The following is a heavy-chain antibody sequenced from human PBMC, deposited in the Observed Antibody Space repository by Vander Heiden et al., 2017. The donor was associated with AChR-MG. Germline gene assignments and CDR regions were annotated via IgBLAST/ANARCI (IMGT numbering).Heavy chain of an antibody. CDR2: IYSGGST. CDR1: GFTVSSNY. CDR3: ARIPASPDYMDV. V-gene: IGHV3-53*01. D-gene: IGHD6-25*01. Sequence: EVQLVESGGGLIQPEGSLRLSCPASGFTVSSNYMRWVRQAPGKGLEWVSVIYSGGSTYYADCVKGRFTISRENSKNTMYLQMNSLRAEDTAVYYCARIPASPDYMDVWGKGTTVTVSS. J-gene: IGHJ6*03.